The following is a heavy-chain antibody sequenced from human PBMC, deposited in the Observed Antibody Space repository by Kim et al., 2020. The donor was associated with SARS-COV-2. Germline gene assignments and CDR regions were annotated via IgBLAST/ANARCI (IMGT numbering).Heavy chain of an antibody. CDR2: IYYSGST. V-gene: IGHV4-59*08. J-gene: IGHJ2*01. D-gene: IGHD6-13*01. CDR3: ARHGSNKEWYFDL. Sequence: SQTLSLTCTVFGGSISSYYWSWIRQPPGQGLEWIGYIYYSGSTNYNPSLKSRVTISVDTSKNQFSLKLSSVTAADTAVYYCARHGSNKEWYFDLWGRGTLVTVSS. CDR1: GGSISSYY.